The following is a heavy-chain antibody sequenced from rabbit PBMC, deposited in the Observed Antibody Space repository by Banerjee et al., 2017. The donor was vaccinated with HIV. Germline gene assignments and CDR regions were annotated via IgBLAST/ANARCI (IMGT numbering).Heavy chain of an antibody. CDR1: GIDFSSYG. CDR2: IYPDYGST. J-gene: IGHJ2*01. D-gene: IGHD1-1*01. Sequence: QEQLVESGGGLVTLGGSLKLSCKASGIDFSSYGISWVRQAPGKGLEWIAYIYPDYGSTDYASWVNGRFTISLDNAQNTVFLQMTSLTAADTATYFCASHRYASSSGYLKWGPGTLVTVS. V-gene: IGHV1S47*01. CDR3: ASHRYASSSGYLK.